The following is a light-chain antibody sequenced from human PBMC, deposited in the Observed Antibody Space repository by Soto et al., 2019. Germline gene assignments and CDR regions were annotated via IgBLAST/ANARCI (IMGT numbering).Light chain of an antibody. CDR1: QSVSRSD. V-gene: IGKV3-15*01. Sequence: EIVLTESPGTVSLSPGERATLSCRASQSVSRSDLAWYQHKPGQSPRLLIYGASTRATGIPARFSGSGSGTEFTLTISSLQSEDFAVYYCQQYNNWPRTFGQGTKVDIK. CDR2: GAS. CDR3: QQYNNWPRT. J-gene: IGKJ1*01.